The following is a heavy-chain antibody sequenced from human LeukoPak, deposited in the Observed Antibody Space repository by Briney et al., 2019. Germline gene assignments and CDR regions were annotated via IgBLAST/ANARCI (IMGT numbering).Heavy chain of an antibody. J-gene: IGHJ3*02. CDR1: GFTFSSYW. D-gene: IGHD6-13*01. CDR2: IKQDGSEK. CDR3: ARDPIAAAAPGAFDI. V-gene: IGHV3-7*01. Sequence: GGSLRLSCAASGFTFSSYWMSWVRQAPGKGLEWVANIKQDGSEKYYVDSVKGRFTISRDNAKNSLYLQMNSLRAEDTAVYYCARDPIAAAAPGAFDIWGQGTMVTVSS.